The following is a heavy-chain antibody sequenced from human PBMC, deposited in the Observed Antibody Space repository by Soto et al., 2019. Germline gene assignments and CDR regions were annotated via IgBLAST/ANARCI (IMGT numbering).Heavy chain of an antibody. Sequence: QVQLVQSGAEVKKPGASVKVSCKASGYTFTSYGISWVRQAPGQGLEWMGWISAYNGNTNYAQKLQGRVTMTPDTSTSTAYMELRSLRSDDTAVYYCARDHCSSTSCYRSDYYGMDVWGQGTTVTVSS. D-gene: IGHD2-2*02. CDR3: ARDHCSSTSCYRSDYYGMDV. V-gene: IGHV1-18*04. J-gene: IGHJ6*02. CDR1: GYTFTSYG. CDR2: ISAYNGNT.